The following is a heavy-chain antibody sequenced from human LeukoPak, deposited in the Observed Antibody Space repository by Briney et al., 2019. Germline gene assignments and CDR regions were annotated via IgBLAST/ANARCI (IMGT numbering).Heavy chain of an antibody. Sequence: PSETLSLTCTVSGGSISSYYWSWIRQPPGKGLEWIGYIYYSGSTNYNPSLKSRVTISVDTSKNQFSLKLSSVTAADTAVYYCARLRFGELHSPHFDYWGQGTLVTVSS. CDR1: GGSISSYY. J-gene: IGHJ4*02. CDR2: IYYSGST. V-gene: IGHV4-59*08. CDR3: ARLRFGELHSPHFDY. D-gene: IGHD3-10*01.